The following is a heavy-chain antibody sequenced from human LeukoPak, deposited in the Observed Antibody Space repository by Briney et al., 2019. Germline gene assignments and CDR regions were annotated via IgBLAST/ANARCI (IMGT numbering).Heavy chain of an antibody. Sequence: GGSLRLSCAASGFTFSSYEMNWVRQAPGKGLEWASYISSSGRSIYYADSVKGRFTISRDNAKNSLYLQMNSLRAEDTAVYYCARLDSSGFDYWGQGTLVTVSS. CDR3: ARLDSSGFDY. CDR2: ISSSGRSI. D-gene: IGHD3-22*01. CDR1: GFTFSSYE. V-gene: IGHV3-48*03. J-gene: IGHJ4*02.